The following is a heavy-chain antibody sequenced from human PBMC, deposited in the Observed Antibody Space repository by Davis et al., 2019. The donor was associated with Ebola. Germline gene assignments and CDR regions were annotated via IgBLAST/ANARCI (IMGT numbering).Heavy chain of an antibody. CDR2: IYYSGST. J-gene: IGHJ6*02. CDR3: ASHVLLWFGELLSPYYGMDV. V-gene: IGHV4-61*01. D-gene: IGHD3-10*01. CDR1: GGSVSSGSYY. Sequence: SETLSLTCTVSGGSVSSGSYYWSWIRQPPGKGLEWIGYIYYSGSTNYNPSLKSRVTISVDTSKNQFSLKLSSVTAADTAVYYCASHVLLWFGELLSPYYGMDVWGQGTTVTVSS.